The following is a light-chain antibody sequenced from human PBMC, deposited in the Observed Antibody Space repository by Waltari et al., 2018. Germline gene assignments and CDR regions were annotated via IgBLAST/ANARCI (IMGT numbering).Light chain of an antibody. CDR1: SSNFGAGYD. Sequence: QSVLTQPPSVSGAPGQSITISCTGSSSNFGAGYDVHWYQRLPGTAPKLLIYANKNRPSGVPDRFSGSKSGTSASLAITGLQAEDEADYYCQSFDRSLSASVFGGGTKLTVL. J-gene: IGLJ3*02. CDR3: QSFDRSLSASV. V-gene: IGLV1-40*01. CDR2: ANK.